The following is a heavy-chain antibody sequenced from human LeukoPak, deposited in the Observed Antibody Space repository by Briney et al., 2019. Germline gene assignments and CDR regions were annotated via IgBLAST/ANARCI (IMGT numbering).Heavy chain of an antibody. CDR1: GFTFSSYS. D-gene: IGHD2-15*01. CDR2: ISRSSSYI. CDR3: ARVGCSGGSCPHGI. Sequence: GGSLRLSCAASGFTFSSYSMNWVRQAPGKGLEWVSSISRSSSYIYYADSVKGRFTISRDNAKNSLYLQMNSLRAEDTAVYYCARVGCSGGSCPHGIWGQGTMVTVSS. J-gene: IGHJ3*02. V-gene: IGHV3-21*01.